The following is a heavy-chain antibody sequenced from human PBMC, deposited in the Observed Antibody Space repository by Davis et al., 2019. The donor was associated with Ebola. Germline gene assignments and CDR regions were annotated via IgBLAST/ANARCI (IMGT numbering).Heavy chain of an antibody. Sequence: AASVKVSCKASGYTFTSYDINWVRQATGQGLEWMGWMNPNSGNTGYAQKFQGRITMTTDTSTSTAYMELRSLRSDDTAVYYCARGGYCSSTSCYTRVDYYYYGMDVWGQGTTVTVSS. CDR3: ARGGYCSSTSCYTRVDYYYYGMDV. J-gene: IGHJ6*02. D-gene: IGHD2-2*02. CDR2: MNPNSGNT. V-gene: IGHV1-8*01. CDR1: GYTFTSYD.